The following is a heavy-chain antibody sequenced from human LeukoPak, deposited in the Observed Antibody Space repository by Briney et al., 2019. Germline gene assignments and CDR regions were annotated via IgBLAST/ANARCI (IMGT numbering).Heavy chain of an antibody. CDR3: AGTYYYGSGSYTPQYYYYGMVV. Sequence: SVKVTCKASGGTFSSYAINWVRQPPAQGLEWMGRIIPIFGIANYAQKFQGRVTITADKSTSTAYMELSSLRSEDTAVYYCAGTYYYGSGSYTPQYYYYGMVVWGEGTTVTVSS. CDR2: IIPIFGIA. J-gene: IGHJ6*04. D-gene: IGHD3-10*01. CDR1: GGTFSSYA. V-gene: IGHV1-69*04.